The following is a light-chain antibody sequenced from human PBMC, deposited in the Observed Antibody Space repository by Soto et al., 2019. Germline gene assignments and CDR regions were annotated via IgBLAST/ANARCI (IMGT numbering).Light chain of an antibody. V-gene: IGLV2-14*03. Sequence: HSVLTQAASVSGVPGQSIAISCTGTSSDVGGYNSVSWYQQHPGKAPKLMIYNVSNRPPGVSDRFSGSKSGNTASLTISGLQAEDEADYYCSSYTSSNTYVFGTGTKVTV. CDR2: NVS. CDR3: SSYTSSNTYV. CDR1: SSDVGGYNS. J-gene: IGLJ1*01.